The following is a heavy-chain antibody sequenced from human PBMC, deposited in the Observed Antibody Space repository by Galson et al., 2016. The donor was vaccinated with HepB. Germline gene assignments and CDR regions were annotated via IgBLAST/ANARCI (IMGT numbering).Heavy chain of an antibody. D-gene: IGHD3-10*01. CDR3: ARAVHGSGSYWDK. V-gene: IGHV3-30*03. CDR1: GFAFSSYS. J-gene: IGHJ4*02. CDR2: ISYDGSYE. Sequence: SLRLSCAASGFAFSSYSMNWVRQAPGKGLEWVAVISYDGSYESYAGAVKGRFTISRDNFKNTLYLHLNSLRAEETAVYYCARAVHGSGSYWDKWGQGTLVAVSS.